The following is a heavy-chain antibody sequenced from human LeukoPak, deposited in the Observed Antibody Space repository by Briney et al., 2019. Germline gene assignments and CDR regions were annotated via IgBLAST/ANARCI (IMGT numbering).Heavy chain of an antibody. Sequence: SETLSLTCTVSGGSISSNNYYWGWIRQPPGKGLEWIGNIYYSGSTYYNPSLKSRVSISVDTSKNQFSLRLSSVTVADTAVYYCARLGDDYSNYVIGYWGQGTLVTVSS. V-gene: IGHV4-39*01. CDR1: GGSISSNNYY. J-gene: IGHJ4*02. CDR2: IYYSGST. D-gene: IGHD4-11*01. CDR3: ARLGDDYSNYVIGY.